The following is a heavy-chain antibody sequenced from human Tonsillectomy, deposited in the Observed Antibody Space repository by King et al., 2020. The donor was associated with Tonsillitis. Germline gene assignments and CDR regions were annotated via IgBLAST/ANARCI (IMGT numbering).Heavy chain of an antibody. CDR3: ARHEALYYCSGNGEGWFDP. Sequence: LQLQESGPGLVKPSETLSLTCTVSGGPISSSSYYWGWIRQPPGKGLEWIGSIYYSGSTYYNPSLKSRVIISVDTSKNQFSLKLSSVTAADTAVYYCARHEALYYCSGNGEGWFDPWGQGTLVTVSS. V-gene: IGHV4-39*01. D-gene: IGHD3-10*01. CDR2: IYYSGST. J-gene: IGHJ5*02. CDR1: GGPISSSSYY.